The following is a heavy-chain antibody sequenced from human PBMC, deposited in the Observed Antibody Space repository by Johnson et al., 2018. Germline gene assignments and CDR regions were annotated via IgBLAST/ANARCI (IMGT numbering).Heavy chain of an antibody. Sequence: QVQLVESGGGVVQPGRSLRLSCAASGFTFSSYGMHWVRQAPGKGLEWVAVIWYDGSNKYYADSVKGRFTISRDNSKNTLYLQMNSLRAEDTAVYYCARDLNDYCSGGSCYSDEYYYYGMDVWGQGTTVTVSS. D-gene: IGHD2-15*01. CDR1: GFTFSSYG. V-gene: IGHV3-33*01. CDR2: IWYDGSNK. CDR3: ARDLNDYCSGGSCYSDEYYYYGMDV. J-gene: IGHJ6*02.